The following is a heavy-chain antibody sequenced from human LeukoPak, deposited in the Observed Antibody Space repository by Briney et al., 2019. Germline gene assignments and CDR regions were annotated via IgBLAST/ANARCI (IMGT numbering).Heavy chain of an antibody. D-gene: IGHD3-22*01. CDR2: IDTAGGT. Sequence: GGSLRLSCAASGFTFSSYDMHWVRHATGKGLEWVSAIDTAGGTYYPGSVKGRFTISRENAKNSLYLQMNSLRAGDTAVYYCTRESNYYDSSTSPGYFDLWGRGTLVTVSS. J-gene: IGHJ2*01. V-gene: IGHV3-13*04. CDR3: TRESNYYDSSTSPGYFDL. CDR1: GFTFSSYD.